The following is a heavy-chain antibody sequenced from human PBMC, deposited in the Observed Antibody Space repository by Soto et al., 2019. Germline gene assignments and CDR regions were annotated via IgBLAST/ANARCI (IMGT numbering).Heavy chain of an antibody. Sequence: GGSLRLSCAASGFTYSNYAMNWVRQAPGKGLEWVSGISGSGGGTDYADSVKGRFTISRDNSKNTLYLQMNSLRAEDTAVYYCAKGGINDRLVPYLDYWGQGTPVTVS. V-gene: IGHV3-23*01. CDR2: ISGSGGGT. CDR3: AKGGINDRLVPYLDY. D-gene: IGHD6-6*01. CDR1: GFTYSNYA. J-gene: IGHJ4*02.